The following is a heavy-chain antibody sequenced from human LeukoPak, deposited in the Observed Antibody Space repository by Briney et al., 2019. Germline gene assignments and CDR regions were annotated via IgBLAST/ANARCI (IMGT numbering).Heavy chain of an antibody. CDR1: GYSISSGDY. CDR3: ARITGSYYYYYMDV. J-gene: IGHJ6*03. V-gene: IGHV4-38-2*01. Sequence: PSETLSLTCAVSGYSISSGDYWGWIRQPPGKGLEWIGNIYHSGSTFYNPSLKSRVTILVHTSKNQFSLKLSSVTAADTAVYYCARITGSYYYYYMDVWGKGTTVTVSS. D-gene: IGHD3-10*01. CDR2: IYHSGST.